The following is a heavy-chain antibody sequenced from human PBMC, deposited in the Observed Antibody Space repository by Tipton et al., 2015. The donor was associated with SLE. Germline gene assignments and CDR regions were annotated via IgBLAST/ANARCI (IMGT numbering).Heavy chain of an antibody. Sequence: TLSLTCTVSGGSIRTDYWSWVRQPAGKGLEWIGRIYTSGGTKYNPSLKSRVTMSVDWSKKQFSLKLSSVTVADTAVYYCARGYIEMTTWGQGTLVTVSS. D-gene: IGHD5-24*01. V-gene: IGHV4-4*07. J-gene: IGHJ4*02. CDR1: GGSIRTDY. CDR3: ARGYIEMTT. CDR2: IYTSGGT.